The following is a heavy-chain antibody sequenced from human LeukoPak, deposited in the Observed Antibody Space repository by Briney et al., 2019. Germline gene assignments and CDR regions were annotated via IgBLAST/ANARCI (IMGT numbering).Heavy chain of an antibody. CDR3: ARAVHSYYDSSGPFDY. CDR2: INPSGGST. D-gene: IGHD3-22*01. V-gene: IGHV1-46*01. Sequence: GASVKVSCKASGYTFTIYYIHWGRQAPGQGLEWMGLINPSGGSTNYSQKFQGRVTMTRATSTSTVYMELSRLRSDDTAVYYCARAVHSYYDSSGPFDYWGQGTLVTVSS. J-gene: IGHJ4*02. CDR1: GYTFTIYY.